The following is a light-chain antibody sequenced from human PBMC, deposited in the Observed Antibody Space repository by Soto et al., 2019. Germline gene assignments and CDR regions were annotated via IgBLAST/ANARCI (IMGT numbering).Light chain of an antibody. Sequence: EIVLTQSPATLSLSPGERATLSCRASQSVSSYLAWYQQKPGRAPRLLIYDASNRATGIPARFSGSGSGTDFTLTISSLEPEDFAVYSCQQRSNWPPPITFGQGTRLEIK. CDR2: DAS. CDR3: QQRSNWPPPIT. J-gene: IGKJ5*01. CDR1: QSVSSY. V-gene: IGKV3-11*01.